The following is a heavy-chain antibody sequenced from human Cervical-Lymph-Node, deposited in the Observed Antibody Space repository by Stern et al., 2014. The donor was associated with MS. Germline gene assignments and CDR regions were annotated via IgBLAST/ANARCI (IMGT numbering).Heavy chain of an antibody. CDR1: GFTFRTYS. V-gene: IGHV3-48*02. CDR3: ARDLKYYDFWSSYFVPYGMDV. Sequence: EVQLLESGGGLVQPGGSLRLSCAASGFTFRTYSMNWVRQAPGKGLEGVSYISSSSSTIYYEDSVKGRFTISRDNAKNSLYLQMNSLRDEDTAVYYCARDLKYYDFWSSYFVPYGMDVWGQGTTVTV. CDR2: ISSSSSTI. J-gene: IGHJ6*02. D-gene: IGHD3-3*01.